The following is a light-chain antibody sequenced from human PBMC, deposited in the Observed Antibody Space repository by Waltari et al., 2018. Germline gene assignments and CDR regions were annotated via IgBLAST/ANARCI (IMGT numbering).Light chain of an antibody. J-gene: IGKJ1*01. Sequence: EIVMTQSPGTLSLSPGERATLSCRASQSVSRTLAWYQQKPGQAPKILLYGASIRATGIPDRFTGSGSGTDFSLTISSLEPEDFAIYFCQHYVRLPATFGQGTKVEIK. CDR1: QSVSRT. CDR2: GAS. V-gene: IGKV3-20*01. CDR3: QHYVRLPAT.